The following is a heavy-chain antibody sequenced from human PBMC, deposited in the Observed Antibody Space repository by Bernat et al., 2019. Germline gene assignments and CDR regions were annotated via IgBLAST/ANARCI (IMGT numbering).Heavy chain of an antibody. Sequence: LRLSCAASGFTFSSYAMHWVRQAPGKGLEWVAVISYDGSNKYYADSVKGRFTISRYNSKNTLYLQMNSLRAEDSAVYYCARDSGTSYGMDVWGQGTTV. V-gene: IGHV3-30-3*01. CDR1: GFTFSSYA. CDR3: ARDSGTSYGMDV. J-gene: IGHJ6*02. CDR2: ISYDGSNK.